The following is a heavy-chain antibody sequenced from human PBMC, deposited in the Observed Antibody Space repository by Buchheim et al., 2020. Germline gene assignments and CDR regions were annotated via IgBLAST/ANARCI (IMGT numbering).Heavy chain of an antibody. CDR3: ARILGYCSGGSCYSLGRFDP. CDR1: GGSISSYY. Sequence: QVQLQESGPGLVKPSETLSLTCTVSGGSISSYYWSWIRQPPGKGLEWIGYIYYSGSTNYNPSLKSRVTISVDTSKNQFSLKLSSVTAADTAVYYCARILGYCSGGSCYSLGRFDPWGQGTL. J-gene: IGHJ5*02. D-gene: IGHD2-15*01. CDR2: IYYSGST. V-gene: IGHV4-59*01.